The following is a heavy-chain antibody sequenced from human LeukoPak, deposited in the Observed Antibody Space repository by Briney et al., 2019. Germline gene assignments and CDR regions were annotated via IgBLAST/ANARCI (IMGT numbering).Heavy chain of an antibody. V-gene: IGHV3-23*01. CDR3: AKWGDYDILTGYYVPDY. D-gene: IGHD3-9*01. J-gene: IGHJ4*02. CDR2: ITGSDGSS. Sequence: GGSLRLSCVASGFTFTNYAMSWVRQAPGKGLEWVSAITGSDGSSYYADSVKGRFTISRDNSKNTLYLQVNSLRAEDTAVYYCAKWGDYDILTGYYVPDYWGQGTLVAVSS. CDR1: GFTFTNYA.